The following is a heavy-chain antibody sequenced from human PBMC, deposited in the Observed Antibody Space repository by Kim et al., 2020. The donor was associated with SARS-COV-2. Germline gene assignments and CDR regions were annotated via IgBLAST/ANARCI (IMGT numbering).Heavy chain of an antibody. CDR3: AGGLSISSGGHLYYYYGTDV. Sequence: SETLSLTCTVSGGSISSGSYYWSWIRQPAGKGLEWIGRIYTSGSTNYNPSLKSRVTISVDTSKNQFSLKLSSVTAADTAVYYCAGGLSISSGGHLYYYYGTDVRGQGTTVTVSS. V-gene: IGHV4-61*02. CDR2: IYTSGST. D-gene: IGHD1-26*01. J-gene: IGHJ6*02. CDR1: GGSISSGSYY.